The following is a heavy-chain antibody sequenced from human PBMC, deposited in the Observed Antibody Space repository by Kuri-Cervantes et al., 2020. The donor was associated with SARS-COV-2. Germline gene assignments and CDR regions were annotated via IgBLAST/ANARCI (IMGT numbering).Heavy chain of an antibody. CDR1: GFTFSSYA. V-gene: IGHV3-23*01. D-gene: IGHD6-19*01. J-gene: IGHJ4*02. Sequence: GGSLRLSCAASGFTFSSYAMSWVRQAPGKGLEWVSAISGSGGSTYYADSVKGRFTISRDNSKNTLYLQMNSLRAEDTAVYYCAKDVIDGGQWLVGGFDYWGQGTLVIVSS. CDR3: AKDVIDGGQWLVGGFDY. CDR2: ISGSGGST.